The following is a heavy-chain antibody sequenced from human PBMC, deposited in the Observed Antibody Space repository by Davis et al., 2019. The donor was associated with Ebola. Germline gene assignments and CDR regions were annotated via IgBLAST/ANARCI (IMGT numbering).Heavy chain of an antibody. Sequence: PGGSLRLSCAASGFSFSNCWMTWVRQVSGKGLQWVASISVSSDTIYYADSVRGRFTVSRDNSKSTLFLQMNSLRVEDTAIYYCTSDPNGDYIGAFDFWGRGTTVTVSS. V-gene: IGHV3-23*01. J-gene: IGHJ3*01. CDR1: GFSFSNCW. CDR3: TSDPNGDYIGAFDF. CDR2: ISVSSDTI. D-gene: IGHD4-17*01.